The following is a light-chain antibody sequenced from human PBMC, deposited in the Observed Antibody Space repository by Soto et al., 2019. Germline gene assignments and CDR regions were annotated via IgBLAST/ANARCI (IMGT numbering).Light chain of an antibody. Sequence: EIVLTQAPATRSWSPGERATISCRATQRVSSYSAWSPPKPGEARRLLLYDASNRATGIPARFSGSGSGTDFTLTIAHVEPEDSAVYFCQHRTKWPITFGGGTK. CDR1: QRVSSY. V-gene: IGKV3-11*01. J-gene: IGKJ4*01. CDR2: DAS. CDR3: QHRTKWPIT.